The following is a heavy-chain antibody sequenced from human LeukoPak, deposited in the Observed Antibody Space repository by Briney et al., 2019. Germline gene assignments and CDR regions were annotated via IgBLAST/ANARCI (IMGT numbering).Heavy chain of an antibody. CDR1: GDSINNYY. CDR3: ARGSNWLDP. CDR2: IYYSGNT. D-gene: IGHD6-6*01. J-gene: IGHJ5*02. Sequence: PSETLSLTCSVPGDSINNYYWSWIRQPPGKGLEWIGYIYYSGNTNYNPTLKSRVTISKDTSKKQISLTLSSVTAADTAVYYCARGSNWLDPWGQGTLVTVSS. V-gene: IGHV4-59*01.